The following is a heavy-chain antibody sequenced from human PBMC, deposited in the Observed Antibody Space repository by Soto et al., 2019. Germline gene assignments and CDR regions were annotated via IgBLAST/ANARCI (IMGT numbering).Heavy chain of an antibody. D-gene: IGHD6-13*01. CDR2: IWYDGSNK. J-gene: IGHJ3*02. Sequence: GGSLRLSCAASGFTFSSYGMHWVRQAPGKGLEWVAVIWYDGSNKYYADSVKGRFTISRDNSKNTLYLQMNSLRAEDTAVYYCARDDSSWRYAFDIWGQGTMVTVSS. CDR1: GFTFSSYG. CDR3: ARDDSSWRYAFDI. V-gene: IGHV3-33*01.